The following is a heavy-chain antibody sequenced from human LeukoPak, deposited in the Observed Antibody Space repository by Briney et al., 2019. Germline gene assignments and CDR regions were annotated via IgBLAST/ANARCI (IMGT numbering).Heavy chain of an antibody. CDR1: GGSISSSSYY. V-gene: IGHV4-39*01. J-gene: IGHJ5*02. D-gene: IGHD6-6*01. Sequence: PSETLSLTCTVSGGSISSSSYYWGWIRQPPGKGLEWIGIIYYSGSASYNPSLKSRFTISVDTSKNQFSLKLSSVTATDTAVYYCVRYSSSSGWFDPWGQGTLVTVSS. CDR2: IYYSGSA. CDR3: VRYSSSSGWFDP.